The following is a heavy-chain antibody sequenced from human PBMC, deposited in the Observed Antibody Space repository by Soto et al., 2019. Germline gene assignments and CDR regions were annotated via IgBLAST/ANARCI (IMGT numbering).Heavy chain of an antibody. CDR2: IIPIFGTA. V-gene: IGHV1-69*06. CDR1: GGTFSSYA. CDR3: ARDQSRNPGGYYGMDV. Sequence: QVQLVQSGAEVKKPGSSVKVSCKASGGTFSSYAISWVRQAPGQGFEWMGGIIPIFGTANYAQKFQGRVTITADKSTSTAYMELSSLRSEDTAVYYCARDQSRNPGGYYGMDVWGQGTTVTVSS. J-gene: IGHJ6*02. D-gene: IGHD2-15*01.